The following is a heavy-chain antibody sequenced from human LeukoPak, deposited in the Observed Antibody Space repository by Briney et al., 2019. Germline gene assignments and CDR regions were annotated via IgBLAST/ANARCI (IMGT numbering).Heavy chain of an antibody. J-gene: IGHJ4*02. D-gene: IGHD2-15*01. V-gene: IGHV4-34*01. CDR3: ARGRETPSGLVVAATPISFDY. Sequence: PSETLSLTCAVYGGSFSGYYWSWIRQPPGKGLEWIGEINHSGSTNYNPSRKSRVTISVDTSKNQFSLKLSSVTAADTAVYYCARGRETPSGLVVAATPISFDYWGQGTLVTVSS. CDR1: GGSFSGYY. CDR2: INHSGST.